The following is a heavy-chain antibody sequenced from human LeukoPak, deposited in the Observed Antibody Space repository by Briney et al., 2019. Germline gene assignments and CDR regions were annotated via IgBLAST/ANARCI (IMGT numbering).Heavy chain of an antibody. CDR1: GYTFTSYY. J-gene: IGHJ4*02. CDR2: INPSGGST. V-gene: IGHV1-46*01. Sequence: ASVKDSCKASGYTFTSYYMHWVRQAPGQGLEWMGIINPSGGSTSYAQKFQGRVTMTRDMSTSTVYMELSSLRSEDTAVYYCARDLTGDYYFDYWGQGTLVTVSS. CDR3: ARDLTGDYYFDY.